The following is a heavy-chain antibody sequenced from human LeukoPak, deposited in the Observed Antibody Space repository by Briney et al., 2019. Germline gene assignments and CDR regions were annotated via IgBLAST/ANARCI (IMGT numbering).Heavy chain of an antibody. Sequence: GGSLRLSCAASGFTFSSYAMHWVRQAPGKGLEWVAVISYDGSNKYYAGSVKGRFTISTDNSKNTLYLQMNSLRAEDTAVYYCSFAAWGRGGYWGQGTLVTVSS. CDR3: SFAAWGRGGY. V-gene: IGHV3-30-3*01. CDR1: GFTFSSYA. D-gene: IGHD4-23*01. J-gene: IGHJ4*02. CDR2: ISYDGSNK.